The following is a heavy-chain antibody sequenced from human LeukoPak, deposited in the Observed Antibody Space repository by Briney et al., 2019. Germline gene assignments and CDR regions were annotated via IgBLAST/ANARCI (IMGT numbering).Heavy chain of an antibody. D-gene: IGHD1-20*01. CDR2: ISGSGGST. Sequence: GGSLRLSCAASGFTFSSYAMSWVRQAPGKGLEWVSAISGSGGSTYYADSVKGRFTISRDNSNNTLYLQMNSLRAEDTAVYYCAKSLNWNDGSFDYWGQGTLVTVSS. CDR3: AKSLNWNDGSFDY. J-gene: IGHJ4*02. V-gene: IGHV3-23*01. CDR1: GFTFSSYA.